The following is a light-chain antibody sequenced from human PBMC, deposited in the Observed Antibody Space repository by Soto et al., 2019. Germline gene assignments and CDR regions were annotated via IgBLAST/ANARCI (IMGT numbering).Light chain of an antibody. V-gene: IGKV3-15*01. Sequence: EIVMTQSPATMSVSPGERATLSCRASQSVRSSLAWYQQKPGQAPRLLIYGVSTRATGIPARFSGSGSGTEFTLTISSLQSEDLAVYYCQQYNDWPPWTFGNGTKVDIK. J-gene: IGKJ1*01. CDR3: QQYNDWPPWT. CDR2: GVS. CDR1: QSVRSS.